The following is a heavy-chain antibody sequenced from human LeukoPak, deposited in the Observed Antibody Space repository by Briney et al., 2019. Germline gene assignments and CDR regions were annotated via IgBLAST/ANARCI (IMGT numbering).Heavy chain of an antibody. V-gene: IGHV4-59*01. Sequence: SETLSLTCTVSGGSISSYYWSWIRQPPGKGLEWIGYIYYSGSTNYNPSLKSRVTISVDTSKNQFSLKLSSVTAADTAMYYCARGAKYYDILTGYYRPYGDLKEFDYWGQGTLVTVSS. CDR2: IYYSGST. CDR1: GGSISSYY. J-gene: IGHJ4*02. CDR3: ARGAKYYDILTGYYRPYGDLKEFDY. D-gene: IGHD3-9*01.